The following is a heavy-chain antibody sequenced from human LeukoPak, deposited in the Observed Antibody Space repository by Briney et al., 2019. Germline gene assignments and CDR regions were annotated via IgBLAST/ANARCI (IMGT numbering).Heavy chain of an antibody. Sequence: SETLSLTCTVSNGSISSYHWSWVRQPPGKGLEWIGYILTSGTTKYNPSLKSRLTISVDTSKNQFTLKLSSVTAADTAVYYCARLRVSGSYLYYFDYWGQGTLVTVSS. D-gene: IGHD1-26*01. CDR1: NGSISSYH. J-gene: IGHJ4*02. V-gene: IGHV4-4*09. CDR2: ILTSGTT. CDR3: ARLRVSGSYLYYFDY.